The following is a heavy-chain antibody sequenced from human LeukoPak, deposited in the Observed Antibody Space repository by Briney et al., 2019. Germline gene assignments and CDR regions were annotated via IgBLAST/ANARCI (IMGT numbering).Heavy chain of an antibody. CDR2: ISPGSSTI. Sequence: GGSLRLSFAASGFAFSTYSMIWVRQAPGKGLEWVSYISPGSSTIYYADFAKGRFTISRDDGEKSLYLQMNPLRAEDTAVYYCATQAWRTHGAGGYHDDCWGHGTLVTVSS. CDR1: GFAFSTYS. CDR3: ATQAWRTHGAGGYHDDC. J-gene: IGHJ4*01. V-gene: IGHV3-48*01. D-gene: IGHD2-8*01.